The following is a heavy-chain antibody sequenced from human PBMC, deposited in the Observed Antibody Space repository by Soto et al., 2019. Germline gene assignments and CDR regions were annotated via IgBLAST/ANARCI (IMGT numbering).Heavy chain of an antibody. Sequence: PGGSLRLSCAASGFTFSNAWMSWVRQAPGKGLEWVGRIKSKTDGGTTDYAAPVKGRFTISRDDSKNTLYLQMNSLKTEDTAVYYCTTSPGQWELPPAWYYGMDVWGQGTTVTVSS. CDR1: GFTFSNAW. V-gene: IGHV3-15*01. J-gene: IGHJ6*02. CDR3: TTSPGQWELPPAWYYGMDV. CDR2: IKSKTDGGTT. D-gene: IGHD1-26*01.